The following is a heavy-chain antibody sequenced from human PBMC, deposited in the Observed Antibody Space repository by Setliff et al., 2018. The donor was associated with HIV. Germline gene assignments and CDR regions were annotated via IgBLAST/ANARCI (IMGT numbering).Heavy chain of an antibody. J-gene: IGHJ6*02. CDR2: INPNSGGT. D-gene: IGHD3-10*01. V-gene: IGHV1-2*04. CDR1: GYTFTGYY. CDR3: TRDLTLWFGELYYYYGMDV. Sequence: ASVKVSCKASGYTFTGYYMHWVRQAPGQGLEWMGWINPNSGGTNYAQKFQGWVTMTRDTSISTAYMELSRLRSDDTAVYYCTRDLTLWFGELYYYYGMDVWGQGTTVTVSS.